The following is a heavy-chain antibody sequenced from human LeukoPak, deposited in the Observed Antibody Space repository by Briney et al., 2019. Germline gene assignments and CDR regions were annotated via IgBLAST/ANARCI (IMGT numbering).Heavy chain of an antibody. CDR3: AKGYTFLGVAHDSGYFDY. Sequence: GGSLRLSCVTSGFTFGDYTMHWVRQVPGKGLEWLSGITWDGGNIAYADSVKGRFTISRDNAKSSLYLQMNSLRNEDMAFYFCAKGYTFLGVAHDSGYFDYWGQGTLVTVSS. J-gene: IGHJ4*02. CDR2: ITWDGGNI. V-gene: IGHV3-9*03. CDR1: GFTFGDYT. D-gene: IGHD3-3*01.